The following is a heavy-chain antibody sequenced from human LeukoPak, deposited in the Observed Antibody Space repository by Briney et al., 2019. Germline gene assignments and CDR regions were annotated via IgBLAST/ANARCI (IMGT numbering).Heavy chain of an antibody. CDR3: TTGPWAIFWSGYFDY. V-gene: IGHV3-23*01. Sequence: PGGSLRLSCAASGFTFSSYAMSWVRQAPGKGLEWVSAISGSGGSTYYADSVKGRFTISRDNSKNTLYLQMNSLRAEDTAVYYCTTGPWAIFWSGYFDYWGQGTLVTVSS. CDR2: ISGSGGST. J-gene: IGHJ4*02. D-gene: IGHD3-3*01. CDR1: GFTFSSYA.